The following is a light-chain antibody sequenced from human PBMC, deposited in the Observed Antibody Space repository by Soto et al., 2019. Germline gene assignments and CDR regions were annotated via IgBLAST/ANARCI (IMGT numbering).Light chain of an antibody. CDR2: AAS. J-gene: IGKJ4*01. Sequence: SQMTQSPSSLSASVEDRVIITCRASQSISNHLNWYQQKPGKAPKLLIFAASSLQSGVPSRFSGSGSGTEFTLTISSLQSEDCAIYYCQQYHTWPITFGGGTKVDIK. CDR1: QSISNH. V-gene: IGKV1-39*01. CDR3: QQYHTWPIT.